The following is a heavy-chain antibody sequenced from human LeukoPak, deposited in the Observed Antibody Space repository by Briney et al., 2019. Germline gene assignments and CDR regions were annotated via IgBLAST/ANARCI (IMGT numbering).Heavy chain of an antibody. CDR2: INHSGST. CDR1: GGSFSGYY. D-gene: IGHD3-22*01. J-gene: IGHJ4*02. Sequence: AETLSLTCAVYGGSFSGYYWSWIRQPPGKGREWIGEINHSGSTNYNPSLKRRVTISVDTSKNHFPLKLSSVTAADTAVYYCARGGGSSGYYTDYWGQGTLVTVSS. CDR3: ARGGGSSGYYTDY. V-gene: IGHV4-34*01.